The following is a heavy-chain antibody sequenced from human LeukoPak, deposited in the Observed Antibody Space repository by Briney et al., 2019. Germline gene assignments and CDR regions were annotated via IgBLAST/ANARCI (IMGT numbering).Heavy chain of an antibody. V-gene: IGHV3-33*01. CDR3: ARAVGPYDF. CDR1: GFTFSTYG. Sequence: GGSLRLSCAASGFTFSTYGIHWVRQAPAKGLEWVAVIWSDGSHKYYADSVKARFIISRDNSKNTLYLQMNSLKAEDTAVYYCARAVGPYDFWGQGTLVTVSS. J-gene: IGHJ4*02. CDR2: IWSDGSHK. D-gene: IGHD3-10*01.